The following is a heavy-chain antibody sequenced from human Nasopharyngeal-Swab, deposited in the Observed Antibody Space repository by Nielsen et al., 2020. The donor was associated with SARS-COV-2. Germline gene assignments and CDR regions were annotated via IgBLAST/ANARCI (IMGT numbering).Heavy chain of an antibody. CDR3: AREGRITMVRGVITKTNWFDP. D-gene: IGHD3-10*01. CDR2: IYYSGST. Sequence: SETLSLTCTVSGGSISSYYWSWIRQPPGKGLEWIGYIYYSGSTNYNPSLESRVTISVDTSKNQFSLKLSSVTAADTAVYYCAREGRITMVRGVITKTNWFDPWGQGTLVTVSS. V-gene: IGHV4-59*01. J-gene: IGHJ5*02. CDR1: GGSISSYY.